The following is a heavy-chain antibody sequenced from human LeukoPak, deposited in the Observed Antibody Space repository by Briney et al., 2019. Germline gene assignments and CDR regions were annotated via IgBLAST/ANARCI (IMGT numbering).Heavy chain of an antibody. CDR3: TTDPRH. Sequence: PGGSLRLSCGASGFKVRDVWMSGVRQAPGRGLEWLGRIKSKSDGGTTDYVAPVKGRFTISRDDSKNTVPLQMNSLKTEDTAVYYCTTDPRHWGQGTLVTVSS. V-gene: IGHV3-15*01. CDR1: GFKVRDVW. J-gene: IGHJ4*02. CDR2: IKSKSDGGTT.